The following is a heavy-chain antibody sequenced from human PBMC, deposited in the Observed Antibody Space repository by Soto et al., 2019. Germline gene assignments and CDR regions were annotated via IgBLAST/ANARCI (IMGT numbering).Heavy chain of an antibody. D-gene: IGHD1-26*01. CDR3: RWDLECSGVRCVEY. CDR2: IKSESHGGTT. CDR1: GFTFSTAW. V-gene: IGHV3-15*01. Sequence: EVRLVESGGGLVKPGESLRLSCAASGFTFSTAWMSWVRQAPGKGLEWIGRIKSESHGGTTDYAASVTGRFSISRDDSRDTLYLHMTSLTTEDTGLYYCRWDLECSGVRCVEYWGQGTLVTVSS. J-gene: IGHJ4*02.